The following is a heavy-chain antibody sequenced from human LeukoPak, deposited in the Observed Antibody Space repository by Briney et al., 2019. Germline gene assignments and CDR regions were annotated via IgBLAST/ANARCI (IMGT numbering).Heavy chain of an antibody. D-gene: IGHD2-15*01. CDR2: ISGSGGST. Sequence: PGRSLRLSCVASGFTFSSYAMSWVRQAPGKGLEWVSTISGSGGSTYFADSVKGRFTISRDNSKNTVYLQMNSLRVEDTALYYCAKTPRYCSGGSCYSGYFDNWGQGTRVTASS. J-gene: IGHJ4*02. CDR3: AKTPRYCSGGSCYSGYFDN. V-gene: IGHV3-23*01. CDR1: GFTFSSYA.